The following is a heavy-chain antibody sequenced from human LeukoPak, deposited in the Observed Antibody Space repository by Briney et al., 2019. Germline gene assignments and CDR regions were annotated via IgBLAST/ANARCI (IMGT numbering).Heavy chain of an antibody. J-gene: IGHJ6*03. V-gene: IGHV1-46*01. CDR1: GYTFTSYY. Sequence: RASVKVSCKASGYTFTSYYTHWVRQAPGQGLEWMGIINPSGGSTSYAQKFQGRVTMTRDMSTSTVYMELSSLRSEDTAVYYCARDRGTYDILTGSKNYYYMDVWGKGTTVTVSS. CDR3: ARDRGTYDILTGSKNYYYMDV. D-gene: IGHD3-9*01. CDR2: INPSGGST.